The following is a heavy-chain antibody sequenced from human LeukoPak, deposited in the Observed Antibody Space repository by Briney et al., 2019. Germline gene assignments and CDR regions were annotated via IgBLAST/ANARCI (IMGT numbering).Heavy chain of an antibody. CDR1: GYTFTSYV. CDR3: ARVSPQGVGSSGWLNY. CDR2: ISAYNGNT. J-gene: IGHJ4*02. D-gene: IGHD6-19*01. Sequence: ASVKVSRKASGYTFTSYVISWVRQAPGQGLEWMGWISAYNGNTNYAQKLQGRVTMTTDTSTSTAYMELRSLRSDDTAVYYCARVSPQGVGSSGWLNYWGQGTLVTVSS. V-gene: IGHV1-18*01.